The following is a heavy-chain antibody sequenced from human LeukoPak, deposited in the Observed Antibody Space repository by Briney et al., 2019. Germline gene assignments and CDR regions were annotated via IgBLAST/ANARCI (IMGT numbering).Heavy chain of an antibody. J-gene: IGHJ4*02. D-gene: IGHD1-26*01. V-gene: IGHV3-20*04. Sequence: SGGSLRLSCAASGLTFDDYGRSWVRQAPGKGLEWVSGINWNGGSTNYADSVKGRFTISRDNAKNSLYLQINSLRAEGTALYYCTSTGILGATTGVGLFDYWGQGTLVTVSS. CDR2: INWNGGST. CDR3: TSTGILGATTGVGLFDY. CDR1: GLTFDDYG.